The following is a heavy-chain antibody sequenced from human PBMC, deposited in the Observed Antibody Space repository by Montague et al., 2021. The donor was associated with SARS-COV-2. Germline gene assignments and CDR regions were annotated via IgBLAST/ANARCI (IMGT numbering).Heavy chain of an antibody. CDR1: GYSISSGYY. J-gene: IGHJ6*02. CDR3: ARDITLGMDV. CDR2: IEYSGGT. Sequence: SETLSLTCIVSGYSISSGYYGGWVRQTPGKGLEWLGFIEYSGGTYYNPSLKTRVTMSLDTSKNQFSLKLTSVAAADTALYYCARDITLGMDVWGRGTTVTVSS. V-gene: IGHV4-38-2*02.